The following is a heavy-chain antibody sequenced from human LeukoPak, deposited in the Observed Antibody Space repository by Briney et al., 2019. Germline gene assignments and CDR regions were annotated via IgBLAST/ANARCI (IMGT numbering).Heavy chain of an antibody. CDR3: ATDPLDY. CDR2: INWNGETT. J-gene: IGHJ4*02. V-gene: IGHV3-20*04. CDR1: GFSFEDSG. Sequence: RPGGALRLSCAASGFSFEDSGMSWVRQAPGKGLEWVSGINWNGETTGYADSVKGRFTISRDNAKNSLYLQMNSLRAEDTAVYFCATDPLDYWGQGTLVTVSS.